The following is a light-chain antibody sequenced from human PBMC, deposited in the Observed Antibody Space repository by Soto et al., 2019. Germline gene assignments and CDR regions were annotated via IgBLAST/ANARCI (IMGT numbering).Light chain of an antibody. CDR3: QQRSNWPYT. Sequence: EIVLTQSPATLSLSPGERSPLSCRASQSVSSYLAWYQQKPGQAPRLLIYDASNRATGIPARFSGSGSGTAFTLTISSLEPEDFAVHYCQQRSNWPYTFGQGTKLEIK. V-gene: IGKV3-11*01. CDR2: DAS. J-gene: IGKJ2*01. CDR1: QSVSSY.